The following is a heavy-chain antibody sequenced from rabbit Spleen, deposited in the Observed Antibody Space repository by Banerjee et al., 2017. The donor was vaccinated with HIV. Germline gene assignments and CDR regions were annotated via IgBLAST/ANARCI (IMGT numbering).Heavy chain of an antibody. CDR3: ARDLVAVIGWNFNL. V-gene: IGHV1S40*01. CDR2: INIVTGKS. D-gene: IGHD1-1*01. J-gene: IGHJ4*01. CDR1: GIDFSAYYY. Sequence: QSLEESGGDLVKPGASLTLTCTASGIDFSAYYYMCWVRQAPGKGLEWIACINIVTGKSVYASWAEGRFIMSRTSSTTVTLQMTSLTAADTATYFCARDLVAVIGWNFNLWGQGTLVTVS.